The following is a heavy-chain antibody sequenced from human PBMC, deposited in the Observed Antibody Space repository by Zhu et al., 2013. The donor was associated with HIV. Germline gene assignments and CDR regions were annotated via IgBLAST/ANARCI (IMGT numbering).Heavy chain of an antibody. Sequence: QVQLVQSGAEVKKPGASVKVSCKASGYTFTSYGISWVRQAPGQGLEWMGWISAYNGNTNYAQKLQGRVTMTTDTSTSTAYMELRSLRSDDTAVYYCARVGYCTNGVCYDSKGYFDYWGQGTLVTVPS. J-gene: IGHJ4*02. CDR1: GYTFTSYG. CDR2: ISAYNGNT. V-gene: IGHV1-18*01. CDR3: ARVGYCTNGVCYDSKGYFDY. D-gene: IGHD2-8*01.